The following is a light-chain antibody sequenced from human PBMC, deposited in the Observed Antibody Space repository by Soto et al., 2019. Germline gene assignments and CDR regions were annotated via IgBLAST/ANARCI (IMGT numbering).Light chain of an antibody. V-gene: IGKV1-5*03. CDR1: HDISSF. Sequence: DIQMTQFPSTLSASVGDRVTITCRASHDISSFLAWYQQTPGKAPKLLIYKSTFLETGVPSTFSDNGSGTEFTLTISSLQPIDSATYYCQQYEAYPVPFGRGNKVEI. CDR2: KST. CDR3: QQYEAYPVP. J-gene: IGKJ2*01.